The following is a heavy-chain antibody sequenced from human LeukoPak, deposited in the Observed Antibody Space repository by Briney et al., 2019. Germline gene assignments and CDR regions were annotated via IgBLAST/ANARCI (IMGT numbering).Heavy chain of an antibody. CDR3: AREEMATIGTDYYYGMDV. CDR2: INTNTGNP. V-gene: IGHV7-4-1*02. CDR1: GYTFTSYA. J-gene: IGHJ6*02. D-gene: IGHD5-24*01. Sequence: ASVKVSCKASGYTFTSYAMNWVRQAPGQGLGWMGWINTNTGNPTYAQGFTGRFVFSLDTSVSTAYLQISSLKAEDTAVYYCAREEMATIGTDYYYGMDVWGQGTTVTVSS.